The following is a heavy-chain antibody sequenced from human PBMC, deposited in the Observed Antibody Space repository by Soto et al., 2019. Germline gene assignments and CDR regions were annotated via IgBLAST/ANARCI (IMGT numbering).Heavy chain of an antibody. CDR3: PTEGVITFGGVKGFRWFAP. CDR2: IDSSGDYL. CDR1: GFSFSTYS. D-gene: IGHD3-16*01. Sequence: EVQLVESGGRLVRPGGSLTLSCAASGFSFSTYSMNWVRQAPGKGLEWVACIDSSGDYLYYADSVKGRFTVSRDNAMHSLYLQMSTLRGDDTAVYHRPTEGVITFGGVKGFRWFAPWGQGTLVTVSS. V-gene: IGHV3-21*01. J-gene: IGHJ5*02.